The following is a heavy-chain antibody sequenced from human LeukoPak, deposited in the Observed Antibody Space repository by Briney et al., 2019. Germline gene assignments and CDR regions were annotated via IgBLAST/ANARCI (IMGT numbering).Heavy chain of an antibody. Sequence: GRSLRLSCAASGFSLSSYAMHWVRQAPGKGLEWVSFVSFDGRNKNYADSVKGRFTISRDNAKNTLYLQMNSLRAEDTAVYYCASHYYDSSWGQGTLVTVSS. V-gene: IGHV3-30*04. CDR2: VSFDGRNK. CDR1: GFSLSSYA. J-gene: IGHJ4*02. D-gene: IGHD3-22*01. CDR3: ASHYYDSS.